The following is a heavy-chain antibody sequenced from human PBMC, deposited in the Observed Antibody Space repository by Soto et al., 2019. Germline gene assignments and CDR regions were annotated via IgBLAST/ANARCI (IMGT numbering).Heavy chain of an antibody. J-gene: IGHJ4*02. V-gene: IGHV3-23*01. Sequence: GGSLRLSCAASGFTFSNFAMSWVRQAPGKGLEWVSAISGSGGSTYYADSVKGRFTISRDNSKNTLYLQMNSLRAEDTAVYYCAKEPGVYYDSSGYYFDYWGQGTLVTVSS. D-gene: IGHD3-22*01. CDR2: ISGSGGST. CDR1: GFTFSNFA. CDR3: AKEPGVYYDSSGYYFDY.